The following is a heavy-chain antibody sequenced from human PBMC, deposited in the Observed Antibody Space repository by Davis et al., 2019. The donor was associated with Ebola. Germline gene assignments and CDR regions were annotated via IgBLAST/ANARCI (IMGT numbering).Heavy chain of an antibody. V-gene: IGHV3-23*01. Sequence: GGSLRLSCTDSVITFSSYAMTWVRQAPGKGLEWVSAISGSGGSTYYADSVKGRFTISRDNSKKTLYLQMNILRAEDTAVYYCAKSGLSFGVVKYHYGMDVWGKGTTVTVSS. J-gene: IGHJ6*04. CDR2: ISGSGGST. D-gene: IGHD3-3*01. CDR1: VITFSSYA. CDR3: AKSGLSFGVVKYHYGMDV.